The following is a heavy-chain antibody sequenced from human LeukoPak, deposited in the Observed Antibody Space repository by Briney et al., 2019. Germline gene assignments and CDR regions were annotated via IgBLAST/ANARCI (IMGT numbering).Heavy chain of an antibody. CDR1: GFTFSSYW. CDR3: ARGDFNDNGDYVDAFDI. Sequence: GQSLRLSCAASGFTFSSYWMSWVRQAPGKGLECVANIKPDGREKYYLDSVKGRFTISRDNVKKSLYLQMNSLRAEDTAVYYCARGDFNDNGDYVDAFDIWGHGTMVTVSS. D-gene: IGHD4-17*01. J-gene: IGHJ3*02. V-gene: IGHV3-7*01. CDR2: IKPDGREK.